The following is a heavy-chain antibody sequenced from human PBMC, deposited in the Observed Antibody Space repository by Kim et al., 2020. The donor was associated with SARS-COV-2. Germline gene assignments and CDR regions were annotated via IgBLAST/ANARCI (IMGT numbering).Heavy chain of an antibody. CDR3: ARDAGWRADF. CDR1: GFTFGDYG. V-gene: IGHV3-20*04. J-gene: IGHJ4*02. Sequence: GGSLRLSCELSGFTFGDYGLNWVRQAPGKGLEWVSYITRSGDSLRYADAVRGRFTISRDIARGSLYLQMNSLRVEDTAVYYCARDAGWRADFWGQGTLVTVSS. CDR2: ITRSGDSL. D-gene: IGHD2-15*01.